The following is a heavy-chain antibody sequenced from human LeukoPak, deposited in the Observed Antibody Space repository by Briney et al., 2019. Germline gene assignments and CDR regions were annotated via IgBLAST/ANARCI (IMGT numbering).Heavy chain of an antibody. CDR3: ARGMVGATHFDY. V-gene: IGHV3-33*01. Sequence: PGRSLRLSCAASGFTFSSYGMHWVRQAPGKGLEWVAVIWYDGINKYYADSVKGRFTISRDNSKNTLYLQMNGLRAEDTAVYYCARGMVGATHFDYWGQGTLVTVSS. CDR2: IWYDGINK. J-gene: IGHJ4*02. CDR1: GFTFSSYG. D-gene: IGHD1-26*01.